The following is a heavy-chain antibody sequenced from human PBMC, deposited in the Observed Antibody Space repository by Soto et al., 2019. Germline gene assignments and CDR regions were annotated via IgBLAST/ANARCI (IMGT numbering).Heavy chain of an antibody. CDR2: ISSNGGVI. D-gene: IGHD1-1*01. CDR1: GFTFSSYS. Sequence: PGGSLRLSCAASGFTFSSYSMNWVRQAPGKGLEWVSSISSNGGVIFYADSMKGRFTISRDNAKNSLYLQLSSLRAEDTALYYCARLGIGATALDTFDLWGQGTMVTVSS. J-gene: IGHJ3*01. CDR3: ARLGIGATALDTFDL. V-gene: IGHV3-21*01.